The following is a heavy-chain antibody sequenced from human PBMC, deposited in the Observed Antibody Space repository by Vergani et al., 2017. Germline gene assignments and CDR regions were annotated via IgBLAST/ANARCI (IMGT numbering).Heavy chain of an antibody. Sequence: QAQLVQSGAEVKKPGASVRVSCKASRYPFSRYGISWVRQAPGQGLEWMGWISAYSGETRYARSLQVRVTMTTDASTNTAYMSLRSLRSDDTAIYYCSRGGFYTSRNDFKFYGLGVWGQGTTVTVTS. CDR2: ISAYSGET. J-gene: IGHJ6*02. CDR3: SRGGFYTSRNDFKFYGLGV. D-gene: IGHD3-3*01. CDR1: RYPFSRYG. V-gene: IGHV1-18*01.